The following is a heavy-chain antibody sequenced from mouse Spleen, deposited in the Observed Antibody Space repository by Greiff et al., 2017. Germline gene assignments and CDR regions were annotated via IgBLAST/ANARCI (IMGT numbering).Heavy chain of an antibody. J-gene: IGHJ3*01. CDR1: GYTFTDYE. V-gene: IGHV1-15*01. D-gene: IGHD2-14*01. Sequence: QVQLQQSGAELVRPGASVTLSCKASGYTFTDYEMHWVKQTPVHGLEWIGAIDPETGGTAYNQKFKGKAILTADKSSSTAYMELRSLTSEDSAVYYCTRSYRYDGFAYWGQGTLVTVSA. CDR2: IDPETGGT. CDR3: TRSYRYDGFAY.